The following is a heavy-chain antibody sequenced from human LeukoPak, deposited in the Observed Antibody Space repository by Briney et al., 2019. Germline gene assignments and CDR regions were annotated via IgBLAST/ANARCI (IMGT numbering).Heavy chain of an antibody. V-gene: IGHV4-59*01. CDR2: IYYSGST. CDR3: ARGPPMVRYMDV. CDR1: GGSISSYY. D-gene: IGHD3-10*01. J-gene: IGHJ6*03. Sequence: SETLSLTCTVSGGSISSYYWSWIRQPPGKGLEWIGYIYYSGSTNYNPSLKSRVTISVDTSKNQFSLKLSSVTAADTAVYYCARGPPMVRYMDVWGKGTTVTISS.